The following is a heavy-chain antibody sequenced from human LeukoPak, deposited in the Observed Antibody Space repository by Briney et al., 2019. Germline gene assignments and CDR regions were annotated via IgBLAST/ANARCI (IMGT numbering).Heavy chain of an antibody. V-gene: IGHV3-66*02. CDR2: IYSGGDT. CDR3: ARRENSGYFDY. J-gene: IGHJ4*02. CDR1: GVAVSSNY. D-gene: IGHD1-26*01. Sequence: PGGSLRLSCAASGVAVSSNYMTWVRQAPGRGLEWISVIYSGGDTYYADSVKGRFTISRDDSENTLYLQMNSLRAEDTAVYYCARRENSGYFDYWGQGTLVTVSS.